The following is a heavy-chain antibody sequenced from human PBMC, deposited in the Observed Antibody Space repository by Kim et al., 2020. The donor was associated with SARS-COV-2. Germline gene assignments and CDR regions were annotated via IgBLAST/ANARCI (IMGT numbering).Heavy chain of an antibody. Sequence: ASVKVSCKASGYTFTGYYMHWVRQAPGQGLEWMGRIKPNSGGTNYAQKFQGRATMTRDTSISTAYMELSRLRSDDTAVYYCAREGGTTSGWYPDDYWGQGTLVTVSS. CDR2: IKPNSGGT. CDR1: GYTFTGYY. J-gene: IGHJ4*02. D-gene: IGHD6-19*01. CDR3: AREGGTTSGWYPDDY. V-gene: IGHV1-2*06.